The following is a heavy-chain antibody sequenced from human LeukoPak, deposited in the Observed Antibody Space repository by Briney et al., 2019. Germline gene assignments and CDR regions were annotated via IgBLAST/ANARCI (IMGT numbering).Heavy chain of an antibody. D-gene: IGHD1-26*01. Sequence: GGSLRLSCAASGFNFNNAWTNWVRQAPGKGPEWVARIKSNADGGTVAYAAPVSGRFTMSRDDSQSTLYLQMDSLTPEDTALYYCTTALRWEQPNFDYWGQGTFVTVSS. J-gene: IGHJ4*02. CDR2: IKSNADGGTV. V-gene: IGHV3-15*05. CDR1: GFNFNNAW. CDR3: TTALRWEQPNFDY.